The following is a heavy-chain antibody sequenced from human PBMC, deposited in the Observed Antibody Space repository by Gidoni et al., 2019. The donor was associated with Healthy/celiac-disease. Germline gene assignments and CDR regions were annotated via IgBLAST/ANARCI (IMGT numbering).Heavy chain of an antibody. CDR3: ARDGIAVTDAFDI. V-gene: IGHV3-21*01. CDR2: ISSSSSYI. CDR1: GFTFSSYS. J-gene: IGHJ3*02. D-gene: IGHD6-19*01. Sequence: EVQLVESGGGLVKPGGSLRLSCAASGFTFSSYSMNWVRQAPGKGLEWVSSISSSSSYIYYADSVKGRFTISRDNAKNSLYLQMNSLRAEDTAVYYCARDGIAVTDAFDIWGQGTMVTVSS.